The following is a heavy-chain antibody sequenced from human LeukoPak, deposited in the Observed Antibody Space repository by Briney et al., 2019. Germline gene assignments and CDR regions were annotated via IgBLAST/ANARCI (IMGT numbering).Heavy chain of an antibody. CDR2: VSYEGTIK. J-gene: IGHJ5*01. Sequence: GGSVRLSCAASGFAFSNFAMHWVRQAPGKGLEWVAVVSYEGTIKYYSDSAKGRFTISRDNSNSLISLQMNDLTTEDTAVYYCAREKFDSWGQGTLVTVSP. V-gene: IGHV3-30*14. CDR3: AREKFDS. CDR1: GFAFSNFA.